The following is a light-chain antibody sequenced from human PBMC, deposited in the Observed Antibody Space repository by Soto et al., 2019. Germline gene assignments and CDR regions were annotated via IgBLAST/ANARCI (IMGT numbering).Light chain of an antibody. J-gene: IGKJ3*01. CDR2: KAS. CDR3: QQYNSYST. V-gene: IGKV1-5*03. Sequence: DIQMTQSPSTLSASVGDRVTITCRASQSVSSWLAWYQQKPGKAPKLLIYKASSLESGVPSRFSGSGSGTEFTLTISSLQPDDVATYYCQQYNSYSTFGHGTKVDIK. CDR1: QSVSSW.